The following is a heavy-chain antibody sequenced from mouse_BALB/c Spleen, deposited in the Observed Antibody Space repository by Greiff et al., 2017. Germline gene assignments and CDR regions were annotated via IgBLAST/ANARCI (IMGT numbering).Heavy chain of an antibody. D-gene: IGHD2-4*01. Sequence: EVKLQQSGAELVKPGASVKLSCTASGFNIKDTYMHWVKQRPEQGLEWIGRIDPANGNTKYDPKFQGKATITADTSSNTAYLQLSSLTSEDTAVYYCARDDYDVLYAMDYWGQGTSVTVSS. CDR3: ARDDYDVLYAMDY. CDR2: IDPANGNT. J-gene: IGHJ4*01. CDR1: GFNIKDTY. V-gene: IGHV14-3*02.